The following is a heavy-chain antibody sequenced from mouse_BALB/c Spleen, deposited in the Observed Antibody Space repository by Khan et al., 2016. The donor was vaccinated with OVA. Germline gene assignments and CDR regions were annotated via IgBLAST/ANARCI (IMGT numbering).Heavy chain of an antibody. Sequence: QVQLQQSGAELVKPGASVKLSCKASGYIFTSYYMYWVKQRPGQGLEWIGGINPNNGGTNFNEKFKSKATLTVDKSSSTAYMQLSSLTSEDSAVYYGTRSGWSSFGYWGQGTLVTVSA. CDR2: INPNNGGT. CDR1: GYIFTSYY. J-gene: IGHJ3*01. D-gene: IGHD2-3*01. V-gene: IGHV1S81*02. CDR3: TRSGWSSFGY.